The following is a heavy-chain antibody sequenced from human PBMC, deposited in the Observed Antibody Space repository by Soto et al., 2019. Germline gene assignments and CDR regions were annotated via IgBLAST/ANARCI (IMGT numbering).Heavy chain of an antibody. CDR1: GGSFSGYY. CDR2: INHSGST. J-gene: IGHJ6*02. V-gene: IGHV4-34*01. CDR3: AIGQGSPSITIFGVVINPGTYYYGMDV. D-gene: IGHD3-3*01. Sequence: QVQLQQWGAGLLKPSETLSLTCAVYGGSFSGYYWSWIRQPPGKGLEWIGEINHSGSTNYNPSLKSRVTISVDTSKNQFSLKLSSVTAADTAVYYCAIGQGSPSITIFGVVINPGTYYYGMDVWGQGTTVTVSS.